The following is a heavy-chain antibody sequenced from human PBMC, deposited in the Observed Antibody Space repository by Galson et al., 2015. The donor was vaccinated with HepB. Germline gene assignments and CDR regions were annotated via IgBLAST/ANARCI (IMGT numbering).Heavy chain of an antibody. J-gene: IGHJ3*02. CDR1: GFTFSSYA. V-gene: IGHV3-30*04. CDR2: ISYDGSNK. CDR3: ARESLEKRYSYGWTDAFDI. Sequence: SLRLSCAASGFTFSSYAMHWVRQAPGKGLEWVAVISYDGSNKYYADSVKGRFTISRDNSKNTLYLQMNSLRAEDTAAYYCARESLEKRYSYGWTDAFDIWGQGTMVTVSS. D-gene: IGHD5-18*01.